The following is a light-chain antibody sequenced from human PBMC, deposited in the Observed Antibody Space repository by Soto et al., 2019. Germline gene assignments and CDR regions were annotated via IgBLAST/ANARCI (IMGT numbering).Light chain of an antibody. Sequence: QSALTQPASVSGSPGQSITISCTGTSSDVGDYNYVSWYQQHPGKAPKLIICDVSYRPSGVSDRFSGSKSGNTASLTISGLQAEDEADYYCSSYPSSTTHVECGGGTKLTVL. CDR2: DVS. V-gene: IGLV2-14*03. J-gene: IGLJ2*01. CDR1: SSDVGDYNY. CDR3: SSYPSSTTHVE.